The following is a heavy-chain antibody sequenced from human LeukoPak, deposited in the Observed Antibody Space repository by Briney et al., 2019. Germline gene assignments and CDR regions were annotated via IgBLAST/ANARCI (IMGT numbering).Heavy chain of an antibody. CDR2: IIPIFGTA. Sequence: VASVKVSCKASGGTFSSYAISWVRQAPGQGLEWMGGIIPIFGTANYAQKFQGRVTITTDESTSTAYMGLSSLRSEDTAVYYCARGRPALVVITYFDYWGQGTLVTVSP. CDR1: GGTFSSYA. J-gene: IGHJ4*02. D-gene: IGHD3-22*01. V-gene: IGHV1-69*05. CDR3: ARGRPALVVITYFDY.